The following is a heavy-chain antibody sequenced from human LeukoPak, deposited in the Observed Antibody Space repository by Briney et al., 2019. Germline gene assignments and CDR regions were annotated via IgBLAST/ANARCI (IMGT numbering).Heavy chain of an antibody. V-gene: IGHV4-59*01. CDR1: DGSISTYS. CDR3: ARALTVDRFAREYVDV. J-gene: IGHJ6*02. D-gene: IGHD3/OR15-3a*01. Sequence: SETLSLTCFVSDGSISTYSWSWIRQPPGKGLEWIGYISYSGSTNYNPSLKSRVTISIDTSKSQFSLNLISVTAADTAVYYCARALTVDRFAREYVDVWGQGTTVIVSS. CDR2: ISYSGST.